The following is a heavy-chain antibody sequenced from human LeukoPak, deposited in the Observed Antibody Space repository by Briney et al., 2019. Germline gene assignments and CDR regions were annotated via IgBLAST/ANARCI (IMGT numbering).Heavy chain of an antibody. CDR1: GGSISSGTNY. D-gene: IGHD2-2*01. CDR3: ARNAPEGLGY. Sequence: PSETLSLTCTVSGGSISSGTNYWTWIRQPAGRGLEWIGRIYNRGGTDYNPSLKSRITISLDTSKNQFSLKLNSMTAADTAVYYCARNAPEGLGYWGQGTLVTVSS. V-gene: IGHV4-61*02. J-gene: IGHJ4*02. CDR2: IYNRGGT.